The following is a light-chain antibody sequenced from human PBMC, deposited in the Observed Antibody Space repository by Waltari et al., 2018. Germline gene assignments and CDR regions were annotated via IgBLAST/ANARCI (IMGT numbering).Light chain of an antibody. CDR3: CSYAGLGTYV. CDR2: EVI. V-gene: IGLV2-23*02. J-gene: IGLJ1*01. Sequence: QSALTQPASVSGTPGQSITISCTGTTSAVGNYDLASWYQHHPGKAPKLLICEVIKRPSGVSSRFSGSKSGSTASLTISGLQPEDEADYYCCSYAGLGTYVFGSGTKVTVL. CDR1: TSAVGNYDL.